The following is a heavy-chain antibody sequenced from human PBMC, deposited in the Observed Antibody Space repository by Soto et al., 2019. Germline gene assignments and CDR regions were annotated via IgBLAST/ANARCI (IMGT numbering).Heavy chain of an antibody. V-gene: IGHV3-21*01. Sequence: NPGGSLRLSCAASGFTFSSYWMSWVRQAPGKGLEWVSSITSSSSYINYADSGKGRFTISRDTAKTSLYLQMNSLRAEDTAVYYCAREPGVSSGWYVDYWGQGALVTVSS. J-gene: IGHJ4*02. D-gene: IGHD6-19*01. CDR1: GFTFSSYW. CDR2: ITSSSSYI. CDR3: AREPGVSSGWYVDY.